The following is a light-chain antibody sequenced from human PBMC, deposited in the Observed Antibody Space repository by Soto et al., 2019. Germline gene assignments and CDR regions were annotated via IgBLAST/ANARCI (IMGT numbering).Light chain of an antibody. CDR1: QSVTSY. CDR2: AAS. J-gene: IGKJ5*01. Sequence: DIQMTQSPSSLSASVGDRVTITCRASQSVTSYLNWYQQKPGTAPKLLIYAASSLQSGVPSRFSGSGSGTDFTLTINSLQPEDFATYYCQQSYSAPPSFGQGTRLDIK. V-gene: IGKV1-39*01. CDR3: QQSYSAPPS.